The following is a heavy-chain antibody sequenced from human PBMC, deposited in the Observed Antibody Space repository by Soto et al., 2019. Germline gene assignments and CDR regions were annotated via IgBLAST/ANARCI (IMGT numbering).Heavy chain of an antibody. V-gene: IGHV4-30-2*01. CDR3: ARGQVVPAQH. Sequence: QLQLQESGSGLVKPSQTLSLTCAVSGGSISSGGYSWSWIRQPPGKGLEWIGYIYHSGRTYYNPSLKSQDTISVDSYKNQFPLKLSSVTAADPSVYYCARGQVVPAQHWGQGTLVTVSS. CDR1: GGSISSGGYS. J-gene: IGHJ4*02. CDR2: IYHSGRT. D-gene: IGHD6-13*01.